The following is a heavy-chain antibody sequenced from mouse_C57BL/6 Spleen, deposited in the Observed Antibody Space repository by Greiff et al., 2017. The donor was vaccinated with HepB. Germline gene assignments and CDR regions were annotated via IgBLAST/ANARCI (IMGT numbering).Heavy chain of an antibody. V-gene: IGHV10-1*01. CDR2: IRSKSNNYAT. D-gene: IGHD4-1*01. CDR3: VSELGQGWFAY. Sequence: DAGGGLVQPKGSLKLSCAASGFSFNTYAMNWVRQAPGKGLEWVARIRSKSNNYATYYADSVKDRFTISRDDSESMLYLQMNNLKTEDTAMYYCVSELGQGWFAYWGQGTLVTVSA. J-gene: IGHJ3*01. CDR1: GFSFNTYA.